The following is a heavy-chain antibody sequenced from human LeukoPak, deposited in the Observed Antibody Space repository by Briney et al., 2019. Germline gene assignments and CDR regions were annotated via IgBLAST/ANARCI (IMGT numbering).Heavy chain of an antibody. Sequence: SETLSLTCTVSGGSISSSTYYWGWIRQPPGKGLEWIGSIYYSGSTYYNPSLKSRVTISVDTSKNQFSLKLSSVTAADTAVYYCARSYSSRPFDYWGQGTLVTVSS. CDR3: ARSYSSRPFDY. J-gene: IGHJ4*02. CDR1: GGSISSSTYY. D-gene: IGHD6-13*01. V-gene: IGHV4-39*01. CDR2: IYYSGST.